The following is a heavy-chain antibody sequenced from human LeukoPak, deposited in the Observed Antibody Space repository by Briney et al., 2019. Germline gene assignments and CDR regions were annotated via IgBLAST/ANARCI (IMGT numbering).Heavy chain of an antibody. CDR3: ARERRITMIVVVTADAFGI. J-gene: IGHJ3*02. V-gene: IGHV4-39*07. D-gene: IGHD3-22*01. CDR1: GDSISSSSSY. Sequence: PSETLSLTCTVSGDSISSSSSYWGWIRQPPGKGLEWIGSIYYSGSTYYNPSLKSRVTISVDTSKNQFSLKLSSVTAADTAVYYCARERRITMIVVVTADAFGIWGQGTMVTVSS. CDR2: IYYSGST.